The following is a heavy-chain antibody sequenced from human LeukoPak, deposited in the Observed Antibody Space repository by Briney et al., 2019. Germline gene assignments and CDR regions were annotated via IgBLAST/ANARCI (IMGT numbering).Heavy chain of an antibody. Sequence: SETLSLTCTVSSGSINSYYWGWVRQPAGRGLEWIGRICTTGNTHYNPSLKSRLTMSIDTSRRQFSLNLTSVTAADTAIYYCARHGYTASHYFLDYWSQGTLVTVSS. CDR1: SGSINSYY. D-gene: IGHD3-16*01. CDR2: ICTTGNT. CDR3: ARHGYTASHYFLDY. J-gene: IGHJ4*02. V-gene: IGHV4-4*07.